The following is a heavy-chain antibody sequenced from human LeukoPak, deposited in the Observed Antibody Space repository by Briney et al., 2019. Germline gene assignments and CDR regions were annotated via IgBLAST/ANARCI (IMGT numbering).Heavy chain of an antibody. Sequence: GGSLRLSCAASGFTFSSYGMHWVRQAPGKGLEWVAVIWYDGSNKYYADSVKGRFTISRDNSKNTLYLQMNSLRAEDTAVYYCAKDRYYDSGPADYWGQGTLVTVSS. CDR3: AKDRYYDSGPADY. J-gene: IGHJ4*02. D-gene: IGHD3-22*01. CDR1: GFTFSSYG. CDR2: IWYDGSNK. V-gene: IGHV3-30*02.